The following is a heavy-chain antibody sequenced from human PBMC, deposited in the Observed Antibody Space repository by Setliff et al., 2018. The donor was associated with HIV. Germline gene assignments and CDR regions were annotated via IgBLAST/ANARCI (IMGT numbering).Heavy chain of an antibody. Sequence: GESLKISCKASGYSFTGYWVGWVRQMPGKGLEWMGIIYPADSDTRYWPSFEGQVTISADKSISTAYLQWSSLKASDTAMYYCARRPSGGWDHFFDYWGQGTLVTVSS. V-gene: IGHV5-51*01. CDR1: GYSFTGYW. CDR3: ARRPSGGWDHFFDY. J-gene: IGHJ4*02. CDR2: IYPADSDT. D-gene: IGHD6-19*01.